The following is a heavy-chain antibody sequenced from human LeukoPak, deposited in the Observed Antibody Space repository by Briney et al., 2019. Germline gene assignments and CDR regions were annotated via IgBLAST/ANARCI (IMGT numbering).Heavy chain of an antibody. CDR2: IYYSGDT. J-gene: IGHJ4*02. CDR3: ARDGTYSSSLGGFFDY. Sequence: PSETLSLTCSVSGDSISSNYWSWMRQPPGKGLEWIGYIYYSGDTNYNPSLKSRVTISVDTSKNQFSLKLSSVTAADTAVYYCARDGTYSSSLGGFFDYWGQGTLVTVSS. CDR1: GDSISSNY. D-gene: IGHD6-13*01. V-gene: IGHV4-59*01.